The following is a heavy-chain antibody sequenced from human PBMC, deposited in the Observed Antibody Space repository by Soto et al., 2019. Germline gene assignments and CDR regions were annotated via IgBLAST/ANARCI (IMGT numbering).Heavy chain of an antibody. CDR1: GFTFSSYD. J-gene: IGHJ3*02. CDR2: IGTAGDT. CDR3: ARGRYCSSTSCYGEVAFDI. Sequence: GGSLRLSCAASGFTFSSYDMHWVRQATGKGLEWVSAIGTAGDTYYPGSVKGRFTISRENAKNSLYLQMNSLRAGDTAVYYCARGRYCSSTSCYGEVAFDIWGQGTMVTVSS. V-gene: IGHV3-13*01. D-gene: IGHD2-2*01.